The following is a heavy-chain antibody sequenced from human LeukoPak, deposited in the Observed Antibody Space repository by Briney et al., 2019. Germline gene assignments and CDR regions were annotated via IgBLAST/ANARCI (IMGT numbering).Heavy chain of an antibody. CDR1: GGTFSSYA. J-gene: IGHJ4*02. Sequence: GSSVKVSCKASGGTFSSYAISWVRQAPGQGLEWMGRIIPILGIANYAQKFQGRVTITADRSTSTAYMELSSLRSEDTAVYYCARGVLRAQWGSYRYFLDYWGQGTLVTVSS. D-gene: IGHD3-16*02. CDR2: IIPILGIA. V-gene: IGHV1-69*04. CDR3: ARGVLRAQWGSYRYFLDY.